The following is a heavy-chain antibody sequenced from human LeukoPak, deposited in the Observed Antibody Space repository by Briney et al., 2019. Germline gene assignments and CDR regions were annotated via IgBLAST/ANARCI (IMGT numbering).Heavy chain of an antibody. CDR2: IYYSGST. J-gene: IGHJ6*03. Sequence: SETLSLTCTVSGGSISSSSYYWGWIRQPPGEGLEWIGSIYYSGSTYYNPSLKSRVTISVDTSKNQFSLKLSSVTAADTAVYYCARHLDYYYYYVDVWGKGTTVTVSS. CDR3: ARHLDYYYYYVDV. D-gene: IGHD1-1*01. V-gene: IGHV4-39*01. CDR1: GGSISSSSYY.